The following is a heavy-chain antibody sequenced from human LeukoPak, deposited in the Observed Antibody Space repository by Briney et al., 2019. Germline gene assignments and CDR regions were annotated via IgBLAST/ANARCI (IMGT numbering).Heavy chain of an antibody. CDR2: IIPIFGTA. Sequence: SVKVSCKASGGTFSSYAISWVRQAPGQGLEWMGGIIPIFGTANYAQKFQGRVTITTDESTSTAYMELSSLRSEDTAVYYCARDVWDIVVVPAAASWPSYNWFDPWGQGTLVTVSS. CDR3: ARDVWDIVVVPAAASWPSYNWFDP. D-gene: IGHD2-2*01. V-gene: IGHV1-69*05. J-gene: IGHJ5*02. CDR1: GGTFSSYA.